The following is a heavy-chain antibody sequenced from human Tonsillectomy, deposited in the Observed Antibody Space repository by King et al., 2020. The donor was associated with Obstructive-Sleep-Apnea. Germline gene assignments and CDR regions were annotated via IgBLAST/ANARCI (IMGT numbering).Heavy chain of an antibody. CDR2: INTRGTT. J-gene: IGHJ4*02. CDR1: RFTFSSYA. Sequence: EVQLVESGGGMAQPGGSLRLSCAASRFTFSSYAISWVRQAPGKGLEWVSAINTRGTTFYAGSVRGRFTISRDNSKYTVDLQVNSLRAEDTALYYCAKEGGGSGVYWVDSWGQGTLVTVSS. V-gene: IGHV3-23*04. CDR3: AKEGGGSGVYWVDS. D-gene: IGHD3-10*01.